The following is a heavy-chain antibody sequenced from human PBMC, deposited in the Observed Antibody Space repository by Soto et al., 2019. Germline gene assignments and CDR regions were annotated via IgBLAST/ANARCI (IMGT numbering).Heavy chain of an antibody. J-gene: IGHJ4*02. CDR3: VRSSGWTGDY. Sequence: EVQLVESGGGLVQPGGSLRLSCVASGFTFSTFWMNWVRQVPGKGLEWVANIKEDGSEIHYVDSVKGRFIISRDNAKNSLYLQMSSLRVEDTAVYHCVRSSGWTGDYWGQGILVTVSS. CDR2: IKEDGSEI. D-gene: IGHD3-10*01. V-gene: IGHV3-7*04. CDR1: GFTFSTFW.